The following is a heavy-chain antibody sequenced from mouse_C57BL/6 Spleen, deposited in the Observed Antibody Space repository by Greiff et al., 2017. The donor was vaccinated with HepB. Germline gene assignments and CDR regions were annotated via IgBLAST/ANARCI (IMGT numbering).Heavy chain of an antibody. Sequence: VQLQQPGAELVMPGASVKLSCKASGYTFTSYWMHWVKQRPGQGLEWIGEIDPSDSYTNYNQKFKGKSTLTVDKSSSTAYMQLSSLTSEDSAVYYCANLNGNYGDYWGQGTTLTVSS. CDR3: ANLNGNYGDY. J-gene: IGHJ2*01. CDR2: IDPSDSYT. V-gene: IGHV1-69*01. CDR1: GYTFTSYW. D-gene: IGHD2-1*01.